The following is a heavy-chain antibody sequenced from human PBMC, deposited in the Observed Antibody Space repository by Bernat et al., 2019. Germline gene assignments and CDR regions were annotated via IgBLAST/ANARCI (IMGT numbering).Heavy chain of an antibody. CDR3: ARASAEWLFNYVFYYMDV. D-gene: IGHD3-3*01. CDR1: GGSFSGYY. Sequence: QVQLQQWGAGLLKPSETLSLTCAVHGGSFSGYYWSWIRQPPGKGLEWIGEINHSGSTNYNPSLKSRVTISVDTSKNQFSLKLSSVTAADTAVYYCARASAEWLFNYVFYYMDVWGKGTPVTVSS. CDR2: INHSGST. V-gene: IGHV4-34*01. J-gene: IGHJ6*03.